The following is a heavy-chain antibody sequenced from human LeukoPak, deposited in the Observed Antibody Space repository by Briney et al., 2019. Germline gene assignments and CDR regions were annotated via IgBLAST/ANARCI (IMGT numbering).Heavy chain of an antibody. CDR3: ARDGNDYGDY. CDR2: IYINGGT. J-gene: IGHJ4*02. CDR1: GDSISSGSYY. V-gene: IGHV4-61*02. D-gene: IGHD1-1*01. Sequence: PSQTLSLTCTVSGDSISSGSYYWSWIRQPAGKGLERIGRIYINGGTNYNPSLKSRVTISVDTSRNQFPLKLSSVTAADTAVYYCARDGNDYGDYWGQGTLVTVSS.